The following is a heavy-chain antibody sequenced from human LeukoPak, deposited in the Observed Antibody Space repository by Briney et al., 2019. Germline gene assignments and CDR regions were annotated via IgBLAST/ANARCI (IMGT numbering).Heavy chain of an antibody. J-gene: IGHJ5*02. Sequence: ASVNVSCTVSGYTLTELSMHWVRQAPGKGLEWMGGFDPEDGETIYAQKFQGRVTMTEDTSTDTAYMELSSLRSEDTAVYYCATGDYKYNWFDPWGQGTLVTVSS. CDR3: ATGDYKYNWFDP. CDR1: GYTLTELS. D-gene: IGHD4-17*01. V-gene: IGHV1-24*01. CDR2: FDPEDGET.